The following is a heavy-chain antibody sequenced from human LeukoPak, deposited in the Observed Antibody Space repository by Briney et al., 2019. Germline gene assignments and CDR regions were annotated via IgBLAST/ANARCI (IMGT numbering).Heavy chain of an antibody. CDR1: GGSISSGGYY. D-gene: IGHD6-13*01. Sequence: SETLSLTCTVSGGSISSGGYYWSWIRQHPGKGLEWIGYIYYSGSTCYNPSLKSRVTISVDTSKNQFSLKLSSVTAADTAVYYCARAVYSSSWYTWGGRDAFDIWGQGTMVTVSS. CDR3: ARAVYSSSWYTWGGRDAFDI. CDR2: IYYSGST. J-gene: IGHJ3*02. V-gene: IGHV4-31*03.